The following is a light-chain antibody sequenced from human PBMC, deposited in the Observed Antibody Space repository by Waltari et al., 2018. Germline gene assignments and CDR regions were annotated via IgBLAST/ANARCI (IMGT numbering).Light chain of an antibody. CDR1: PDLKTY. CDR2: ATS. J-gene: IGKJ2*01. V-gene: IGKV1-9*01. CDR3: QQLTSYPRT. Sequence: DIQLTQSPSFLSASVGDRVTITCRASPDLKTYLAWYQQRPGKATKLLIFATSNLQDGVPSRFSGSGSGAEFTLTISGLQPEDFATYYCQQLTSYPRTFGQGTKVEI.